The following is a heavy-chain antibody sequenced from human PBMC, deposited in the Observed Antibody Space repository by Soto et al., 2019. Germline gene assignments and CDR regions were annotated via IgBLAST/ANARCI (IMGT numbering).Heavy chain of an antibody. Sequence: QVTLTESGPVLVKPTETLTLTCTVSGFSLSSGKVGVGWIRQPPGKALEWLAHIFANDAKSYSPSLKTRLTISKDTSQGQVGLTMTNMDPVDTATYVCARVVGQRRSIYYFDYWGQGTLVTASS. CDR2: IFANDAK. V-gene: IGHV2-26*01. D-gene: IGHD2-15*01. J-gene: IGHJ4*02. CDR1: GFSLSSGKVG. CDR3: ARVVGQRRSIYYFDY.